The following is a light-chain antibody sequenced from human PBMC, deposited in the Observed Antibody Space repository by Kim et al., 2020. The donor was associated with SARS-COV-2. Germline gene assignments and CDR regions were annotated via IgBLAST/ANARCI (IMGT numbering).Light chain of an antibody. V-gene: IGKV1-5*03. Sequence: SASVGDRVTITCRASQSISSWLAWYQQKPGKAPNLLIYKASSLQSGVPSRFSGSASGTEFTLTISSLQPDDFATYYCQHYNSYPLTFGGGTKLEI. CDR1: QSISSW. CDR3: QHYNSYPLT. J-gene: IGKJ4*01. CDR2: KAS.